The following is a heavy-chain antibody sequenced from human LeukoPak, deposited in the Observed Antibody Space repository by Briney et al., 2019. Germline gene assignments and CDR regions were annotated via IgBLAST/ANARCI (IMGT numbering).Heavy chain of an antibody. V-gene: IGHV3-66*02. D-gene: IGHD6-13*01. CDR1: GFTVSSNY. CDR3: ASRIAAAVTLGAFDI. CDR2: IYSGGST. J-gene: IGHJ3*02. Sequence: GSLRLSCAASGFTVSSNYMGWVRQAPGKGLEWVSVIYSGGSTYYADSVKGRFTISRDNSKNTLYLQVNSLRAEDTAVYYCASRIAAAVTLGAFDIWGQGTMVTVSS.